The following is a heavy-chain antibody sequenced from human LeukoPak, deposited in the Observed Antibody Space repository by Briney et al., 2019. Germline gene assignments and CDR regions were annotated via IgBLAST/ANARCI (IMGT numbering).Heavy chain of an antibody. CDR2: ISYDGSKK. CDR3: AKGLTVSSEGCQ. D-gene: IGHD6-6*01. Sequence: GGSLRLSCAASGFTFSSYGMHWVRQAPGKGLEWVAVISYDGSKKYYADSVKGRFTISRDNSKNTLYLQMNSLRAEDTAVYYCAKGLTVSSEGCQWGQGTLVTVSS. V-gene: IGHV3-30*18. J-gene: IGHJ4*02. CDR1: GFTFSSYG.